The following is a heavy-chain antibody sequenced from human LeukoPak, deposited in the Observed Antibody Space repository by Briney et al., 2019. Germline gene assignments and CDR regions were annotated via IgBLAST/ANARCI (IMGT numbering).Heavy chain of an antibody. CDR3: ARASDYGDYDY. V-gene: IGHV4-4*02. CDR2: IFHTGST. CDR1: GGSVSTMNW. D-gene: IGHD4-17*01. J-gene: IGHJ4*02. Sequence: SGTLSLTCGVSGGSVSTMNWWSWVRQSPGKGLEWIGEIFHTGSTNYNPSLNSRVTISLDKSKNQFSLRLTSVTAADTAVYYCARASDYGDYDYWGQGTLVTVSS.